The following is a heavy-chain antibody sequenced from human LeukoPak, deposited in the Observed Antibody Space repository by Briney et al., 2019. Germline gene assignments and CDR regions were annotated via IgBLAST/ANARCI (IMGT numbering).Heavy chain of an antibody. CDR1: GFTFSSYS. CDR3: ARAEYASSPPHFDH. J-gene: IGHJ4*02. CDR2: ISSSSSTI. V-gene: IGHV3-48*01. Sequence: GGSLRLSCAASGFTFSSYSMNWVRQAPGKGLEWVSYISSSSSTIYYADSVKGRFTISRDNAKNSLYLQMNSLRPEDTAVYYCARAEYASSPPHFDHWGQGTLVTVSS. D-gene: IGHD2-2*01.